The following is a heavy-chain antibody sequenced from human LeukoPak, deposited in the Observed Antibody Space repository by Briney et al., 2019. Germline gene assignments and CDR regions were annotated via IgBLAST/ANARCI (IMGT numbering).Heavy chain of an antibody. CDR1: GFTFSSYA. CDR2: ISGSGGST. V-gene: IGHV3-23*01. D-gene: IGHD2-2*01. CDR3: AKDVSTSCFDY. J-gene: IGHJ4*02. Sequence: GGYLRLYCAASGFTFSSYAMSWLRQAPGKGLEWVSAISGSGGSTYYADSVKGRFTISRDNSKNTLYLQMNSQRAEDTAVYYCAKDVSTSCFDYWGQGTLVTVSS.